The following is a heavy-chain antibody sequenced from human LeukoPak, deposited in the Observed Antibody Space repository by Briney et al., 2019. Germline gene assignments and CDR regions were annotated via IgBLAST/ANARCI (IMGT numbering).Heavy chain of an antibody. V-gene: IGHV3-23*01. CDR1: GFTFSSYA. CDR2: ISGSGGST. CDR3: AKSNPSLVGAMDYFDY. J-gene: IGHJ4*02. Sequence: PGGSLRLSCAASGFTFSSYAMSWVRQAPGKGLEWVSAISGSGGSTYYADSVKGRFTISRDNSKNTLYLQMNSLRAEDTAVYYCAKSNPSLVGAMDYFDYWGQGTLVTVSS. D-gene: IGHD1-26*01.